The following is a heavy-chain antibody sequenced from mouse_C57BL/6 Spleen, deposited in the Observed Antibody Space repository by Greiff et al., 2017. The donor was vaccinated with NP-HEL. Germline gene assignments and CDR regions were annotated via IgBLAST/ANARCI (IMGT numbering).Heavy chain of an antibody. Sequence: EVQLQQSGPELVKPGASVKISCKASGYTFTDYYMNWVKQSHGKSLEWIGNINPNNGGTSYNQEFQGKATLTVDKSSSTAYMELRSLTSEDSAVYYCASGCYLDWLDYWGQGTLVTVSA. V-gene: IGHV1-26*01. J-gene: IGHJ3*01. D-gene: IGHD2-12*01. CDR1: GYTFTDYY. CDR2: INPNNGGT. CDR3: ASGCYLDWLDY.